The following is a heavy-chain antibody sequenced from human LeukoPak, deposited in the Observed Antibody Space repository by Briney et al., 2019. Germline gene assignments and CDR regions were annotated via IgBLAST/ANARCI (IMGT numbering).Heavy chain of an antibody. CDR1: GASINSGSYY. CDR3: ARRIVVVPTAMGAFDY. V-gene: IGHV4-61*02. D-gene: IGHD2-2*01. J-gene: IGHJ4*02. Sequence: SETPSLTCTVSGASINSGSYYWNWIRQPAGKGLEWIGRIYTSGSTNYNPSLKSRVTMSVDTSKNQFSLKLSSVTAADTAVYYCARRIVVVPTAMGAFDYWGQGALVTVSS. CDR2: IYTSGST.